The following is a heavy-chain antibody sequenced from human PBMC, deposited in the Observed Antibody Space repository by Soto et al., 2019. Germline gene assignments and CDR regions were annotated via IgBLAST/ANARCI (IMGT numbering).Heavy chain of an antibody. Sequence: GGSLRLSCAASGFTFSNAWMSWVRQAPGKGLEWVGRIKSKTDGGTTDYAAPVKGRFTISRDDSKNTLYLQMNSLKTEDTAVYYCTTDLYYDILTGYYSRDYWGQGTLVTVSS. V-gene: IGHV3-15*01. D-gene: IGHD3-9*01. CDR1: GFTFSNAW. CDR3: TTDLYYDILTGYYSRDY. J-gene: IGHJ4*02. CDR2: IKSKTDGGTT.